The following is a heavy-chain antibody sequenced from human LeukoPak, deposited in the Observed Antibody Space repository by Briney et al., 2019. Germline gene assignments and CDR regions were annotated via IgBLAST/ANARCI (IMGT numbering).Heavy chain of an antibody. CDR2: TYPGDSDT. D-gene: IGHD2-21*02. CDR1: GYSFTSYW. Sequence: GESLKISCKGSGYSFTSYWFGWVRKIPGKGLCWLGITYPGDSDTRYSPSFQGQVTISADKSISTAYLQWSSLKASDTAMYYCARPNCGGDCYPVNDAFDIWGQGTMVTVSS. J-gene: IGHJ3*02. V-gene: IGHV5-51*01. CDR3: ARPNCGGDCYPVNDAFDI.